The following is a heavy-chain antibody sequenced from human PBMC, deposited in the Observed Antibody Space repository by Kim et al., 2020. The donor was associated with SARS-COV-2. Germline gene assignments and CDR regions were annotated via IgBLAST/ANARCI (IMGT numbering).Heavy chain of an antibody. CDR3: AKERIAVLARCDS. D-gene: IGHD6-6*01. V-gene: IGHV3-23*01. CDR2: IRDDGSRT. CDR1: GFTLRSYA. Sequence: GGSLRLSCAASGFTLRSYAMNWVRQAPGKGLEWVSVIRDDGSRTYYAESVKDRFTISRDNSKDTLYLQMNSLRAEDTAVYYCAKERIAVLARCDS. J-gene: IGHJ5*01.